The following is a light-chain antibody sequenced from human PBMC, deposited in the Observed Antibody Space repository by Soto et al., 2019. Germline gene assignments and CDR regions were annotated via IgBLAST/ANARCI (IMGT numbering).Light chain of an antibody. Sequence: QSVLTQPASVSGSPGQSITVPCTGTSSDIGGYNFVSWYQQHPGKVPKLMIFDVRNRPSGVSNRFSGSKSGNTASLTISGLQAEDEADYYCSSYTSSNTLVVFGGGTKLTVL. CDR1: SSDIGGYNF. CDR2: DVR. V-gene: IGLV2-14*01. CDR3: SSYTSSNTLVV. J-gene: IGLJ2*01.